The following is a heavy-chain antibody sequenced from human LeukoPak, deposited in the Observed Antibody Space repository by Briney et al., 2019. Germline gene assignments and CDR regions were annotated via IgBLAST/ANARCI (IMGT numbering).Heavy chain of an antibody. J-gene: IGHJ3*02. CDR3: ETYYYDSSGYYDAFDI. CDR1: GGSFSGYY. CDR2: INHSGST. V-gene: IGHV4-34*01. D-gene: IGHD3-22*01. Sequence: SETLSLTCAVYGGSFSGYYWSWIRQPPGKGLEWIGEINHSGSTNYNPSLKSRVTISVDTSKNQFSLKLGSVTAADTAVYYCETYYYDSSGYYDAFDIWGQGTMVTVSS.